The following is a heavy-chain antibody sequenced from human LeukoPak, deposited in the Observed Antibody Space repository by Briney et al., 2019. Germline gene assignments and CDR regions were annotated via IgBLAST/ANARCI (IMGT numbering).Heavy chain of an antibody. V-gene: IGHV4-34*01. D-gene: IGHD1-26*01. Sequence: PSETLSLTCAVYGGSFSGYYWSWIRQPPGKGLEWIGEINHSGSTNYNPSLKSRVTISVDTSKNQFSLKLSSVTAADTAVYYCARNGGSYVFDYWGQGTLVTVSS. J-gene: IGHJ4*02. CDR1: GGSFSGYY. CDR3: ARNGGSYVFDY. CDR2: INHSGST.